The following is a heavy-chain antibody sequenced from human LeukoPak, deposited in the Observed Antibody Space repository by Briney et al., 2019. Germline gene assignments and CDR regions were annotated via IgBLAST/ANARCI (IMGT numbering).Heavy chain of an antibody. J-gene: IGHJ4*02. CDR1: GFTFSSYA. D-gene: IGHD4-17*01. V-gene: IGHV3-23*01. CDR2: ISTSGDFT. CDR3: AKGGVYGDYYFDY. Sequence: GGSLRLSCATSGFTFSSYAMNWVRQAPGKGLECVSFISTSGDFTYYAASVKGRFTISRDNSKNTLYLQMNSLRAEDTAVYYCAKGGVYGDYYFDYWGQGTLVTVSS.